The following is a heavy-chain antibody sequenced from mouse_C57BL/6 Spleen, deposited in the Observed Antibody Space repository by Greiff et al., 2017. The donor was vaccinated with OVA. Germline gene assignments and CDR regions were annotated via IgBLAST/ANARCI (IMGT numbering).Heavy chain of an antibody. CDR3: TRAGAMDY. Sequence: QVQLQQSGAELVRPGASVTLSCKASGYTFTDYEMHWVKQTPVHGLEWIGAIDPETGGTAYNQKFKGKAILTADKSSSTAYMKLRSLTSEDSAVYYCTRAGAMDYWGQGTSVTVSS. V-gene: IGHV1-15*01. D-gene: IGHD3-2*02. CDR2: IDPETGGT. J-gene: IGHJ4*01. CDR1: GYTFTDYE.